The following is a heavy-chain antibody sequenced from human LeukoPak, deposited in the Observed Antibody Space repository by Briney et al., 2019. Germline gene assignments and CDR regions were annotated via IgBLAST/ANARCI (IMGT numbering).Heavy chain of an antibody. CDR2: IYTSGST. CDR3: ARDLFPNRRFDP. V-gene: IGHV4-61*02. J-gene: IGHJ5*02. Sequence: SETLSLTCTVSGGSISSGSYYWSWIRQPAGKGLEWIGRIYTSGSTNYNPSLKSRVTISVDTSKNQFSLKLSSVTAADTAVYYCARDLFPNRRFDPWGQGTLVTVSS. CDR1: GGSISSGSYY.